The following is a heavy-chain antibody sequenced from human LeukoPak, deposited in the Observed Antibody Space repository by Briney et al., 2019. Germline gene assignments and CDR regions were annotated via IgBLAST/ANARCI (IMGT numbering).Heavy chain of an antibody. CDR2: ISRSSSYI. CDR3: ARGGRRDLGYCSSTSCYAQYYFDY. CDR1: GFTFSSYS. J-gene: IGHJ4*02. D-gene: IGHD2-2*01. Sequence: GGSLRLSCAASGFTFSSYSMNWVRQAPGKGLEWVSSISRSSSYIYYADSVKGRFTISRDNAKNSLYLQMNSLRAEDTAVYYCARGGRRDLGYCSSTSCYAQYYFDYWGQGTLVTVSS. V-gene: IGHV3-21*01.